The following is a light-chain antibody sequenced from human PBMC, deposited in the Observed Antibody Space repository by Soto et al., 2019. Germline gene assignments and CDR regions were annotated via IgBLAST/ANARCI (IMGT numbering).Light chain of an antibody. V-gene: IGLV2-11*01. CDR1: SSDVGNYNY. CDR2: DVS. Sequence: QSALTQPRSVSGSPGQSVTISCTGTSSDVGNYNYVSWYQQHPGTAPKLMIYDVSKRPSGVPDHFSGSKSGNTASLTISGLQAEDEADYYCCSYAGSYTWVFGGGTKVTVL. CDR3: CSYAGSYTWV. J-gene: IGLJ3*02.